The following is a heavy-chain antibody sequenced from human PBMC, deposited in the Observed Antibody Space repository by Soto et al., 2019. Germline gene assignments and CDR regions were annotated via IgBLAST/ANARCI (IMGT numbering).Heavy chain of an antibody. D-gene: IGHD4-17*01. CDR3: ARLGPTTVPTSYFTGNYNGMDV. Sequence: SETLSLTCTVSGGSISIGDYYWSWIRQPPGKGLEWIGYIYYSGSTYYNPSLRSRLTISVDTSKNQFSLKLSSVTAADTAVYCCARLGPTTVPTSYFTGNYNGMDVWGQGTTVTVSS. V-gene: IGHV4-30-4*01. CDR1: GGSISIGDYY. CDR2: IYYSGST. J-gene: IGHJ6*02.